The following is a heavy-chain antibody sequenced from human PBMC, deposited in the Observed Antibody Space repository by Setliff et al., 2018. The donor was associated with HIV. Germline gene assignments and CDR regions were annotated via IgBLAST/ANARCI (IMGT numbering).Heavy chain of an antibody. CDR3: ARDPRTDSSYAWFDS. Sequence: GGSLRLSCAASGFSFSNYWMNWVRQVPGKGLEWVANINQDGSEKKYVDSMKGRLTISRDNAKNSLYLQRTSLRAEDTALYFCARDPRTDSSYAWFDSWGQGTLVTVSS. CDR2: INQDGSEK. D-gene: IGHD6-6*01. J-gene: IGHJ5*01. V-gene: IGHV3-7*03. CDR1: GFSFSNYW.